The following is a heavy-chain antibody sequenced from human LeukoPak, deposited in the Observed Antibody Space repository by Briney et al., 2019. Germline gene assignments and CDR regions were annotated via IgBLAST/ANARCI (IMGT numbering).Heavy chain of an antibody. V-gene: IGHV3-30*02. CDR3: AKDSSSWYAIYYYYYYMDV. J-gene: IGHJ6*03. Sequence: SCKASGGTFSSYGMHWVRQAPGKGLEWVAFIRYDGSNKYYADSVKGRFTISRDNSKNTLYLQMNSLRAEDTAVYYCAKDSSSWYAIYYYYYYMDVWGKGTTVTISS. CDR1: GGTFSSYG. CDR2: IRYDGSNK. D-gene: IGHD6-13*01.